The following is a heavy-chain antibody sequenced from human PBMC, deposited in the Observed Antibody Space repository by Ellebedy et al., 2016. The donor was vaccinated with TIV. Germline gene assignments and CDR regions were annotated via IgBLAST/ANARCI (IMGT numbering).Heavy chain of an antibody. CDR1: GFTFSGYW. J-gene: IGHJ4*02. V-gene: IGHV3-7*01. CDR3: AREHMTSTGSPLDY. Sequence: PGGSLRLSCAASGFTFSGYWMSWVRQAPGKGLEWVANIKKDGSEKYYVDSVKGRFTISRDNAKNSLYLQMNSLRAEDTAVYYCAREHMTSTGSPLDYWGQGTLVTVSS. CDR2: IKKDGSEK. D-gene: IGHD1-1*01.